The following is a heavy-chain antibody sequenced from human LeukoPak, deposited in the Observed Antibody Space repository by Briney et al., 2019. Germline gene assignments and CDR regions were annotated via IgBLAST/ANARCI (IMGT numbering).Heavy chain of an antibody. CDR2: INTYNGNT. V-gene: IGHV1-18*01. Sequence: ASVKVSCKASRYTFTSYGISWVRQAPGQGLEWMGWINTYNGNTNYAQKLQGRVTMTTDTSTTTAYMELRSLRSDDTAVYYCARPNTGYSRRHAFDIWGQGTMVTVSS. CDR3: ARPNTGYSRRHAFDI. CDR1: RYTFTSYG. J-gene: IGHJ3*02. D-gene: IGHD6-13*01.